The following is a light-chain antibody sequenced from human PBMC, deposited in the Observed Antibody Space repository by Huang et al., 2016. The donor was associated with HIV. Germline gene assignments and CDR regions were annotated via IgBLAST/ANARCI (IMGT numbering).Light chain of an antibody. CDR1: QSVSTF. V-gene: IGKV3-11*01. Sequence: DIVLTKSPATLSLSPGERATLSSRASQSVSTFLAWYQQKPCQAPRLLIYDASNRATGIPARFGGSGSGTDFTLTISSLEPEDFAVYYCQQRSNTFGQGTRLEIK. CDR3: QQRSNT. CDR2: DAS. J-gene: IGKJ2*01.